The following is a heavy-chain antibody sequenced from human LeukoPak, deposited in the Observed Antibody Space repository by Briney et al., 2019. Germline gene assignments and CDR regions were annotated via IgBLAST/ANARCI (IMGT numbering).Heavy chain of an antibody. CDR2: IKQDGSEK. J-gene: IGHJ4*02. CDR3: AHGSMYQLDY. V-gene: IGHV3-7*03. D-gene: IGHD2-2*01. CDR1: ELPFSTYW. Sequence: GGSLRLSCVASELPFSTYWMTWVRQAPGKGLEWVANIKQDGSEKYYVDSVKGRFTISRDNAKNSLYLQMNSLRAEDTAVYYCAHGSMYQLDYWGQGTLVTVSS.